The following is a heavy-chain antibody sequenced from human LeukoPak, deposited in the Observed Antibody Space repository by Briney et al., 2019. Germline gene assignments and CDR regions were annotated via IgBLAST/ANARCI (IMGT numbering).Heavy chain of an antibody. CDR2: ISGSGGST. CDR3: AKEANYDILTGYLFPYDY. J-gene: IGHJ4*02. D-gene: IGHD3-9*01. Sequence: PGGSLRLSCAASGSTFSSYAMSWVRQAPGKGLEWVSAISGSGGSTYYADSVKGRFTISRDNSKNTLYLQMNSLRAEDTAVYYCAKEANYDILTGYLFPYDYWGQGTLVTVSS. CDR1: GSTFSSYA. V-gene: IGHV3-23*01.